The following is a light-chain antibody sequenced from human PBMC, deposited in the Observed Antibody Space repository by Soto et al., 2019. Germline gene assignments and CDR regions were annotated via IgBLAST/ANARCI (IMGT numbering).Light chain of an antibody. CDR3: QQYNSYSRT. Sequence: DIDMAQAPSTLSSYVWGLVTITCRASQSISSWLAWYQQKPGKAPKLLIYDASSLESGVPSRFSGSGSGTEFTLTISSLQPDDFATYYCQQYNSYSRTFGQGTKVDIK. V-gene: IGKV1-5*01. J-gene: IGKJ1*01. CDR2: DAS. CDR1: QSISSW.